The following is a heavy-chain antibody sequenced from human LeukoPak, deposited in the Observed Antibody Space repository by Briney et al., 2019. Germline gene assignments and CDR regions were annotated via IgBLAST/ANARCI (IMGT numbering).Heavy chain of an antibody. J-gene: IGHJ4*02. CDR1: GFTVSSNY. CDR3: ARDDRSIVYYYFFDY. Sequence: AGGSLRLSCAASGFTVSSNYMSWVRQAPGKGLEWVSVTYSGGSTYYADSVKGRFTISRDNSKNTLYLQMNSLRAEDTAVYYCARDDRSIVYYYFFDYGGKGPRVTVSS. V-gene: IGHV3-53*01. D-gene: IGHD3-22*01. CDR2: TYSGGST.